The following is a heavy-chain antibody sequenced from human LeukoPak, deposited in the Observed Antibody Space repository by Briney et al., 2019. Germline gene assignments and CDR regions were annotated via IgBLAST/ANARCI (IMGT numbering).Heavy chain of an antibody. J-gene: IGHJ4*02. CDR1: GFTVSSNY. V-gene: IGHV3-66*02. CDR3: TRGPDSIWYSDY. Sequence: PGGSLRLSCAASGFTVSSNYMNWVRQAPGKGLEWVSIIYSGGDTYYADSVKGRFTISRDNSKNTLYLQMNSLRPEDTAVYYCTRGPDSIWYSDYWGQGTLVTVSS. D-gene: IGHD6-13*01. CDR2: IYSGGDT.